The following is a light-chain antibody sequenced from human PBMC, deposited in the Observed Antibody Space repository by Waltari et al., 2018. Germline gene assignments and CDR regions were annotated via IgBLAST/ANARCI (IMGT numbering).Light chain of an antibody. Sequence: DIQMTQSPSTLSASAGNRVTINCQASQIIPRWLAWYQQKPGRAPKLLIYKASILESGVPSRFSGGGSGTEFTLTISSLQPDDFATYYCQHYDSYSATFGRGTKVEIK. J-gene: IGKJ4*02. CDR1: QIIPRW. CDR2: KAS. CDR3: QHYDSYSAT. V-gene: IGKV1-5*03.